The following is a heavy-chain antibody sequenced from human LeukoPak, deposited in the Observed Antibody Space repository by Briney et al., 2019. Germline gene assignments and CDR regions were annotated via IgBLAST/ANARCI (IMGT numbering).Heavy chain of an antibody. D-gene: IGHD6-6*01. Sequence: PSETLSLTCTVSGGSISSYYWSWIRQPPGKGLEWIGYIYYSGSINYNPSLKSRVTISVDTSKNQFPLKLSSVTAADTAVYYCARVSSSSFFDYWGQGTLVTVSS. CDR2: IYYSGSI. V-gene: IGHV4-59*01. J-gene: IGHJ4*02. CDR1: GGSISSYY. CDR3: ARVSSSSFFDY.